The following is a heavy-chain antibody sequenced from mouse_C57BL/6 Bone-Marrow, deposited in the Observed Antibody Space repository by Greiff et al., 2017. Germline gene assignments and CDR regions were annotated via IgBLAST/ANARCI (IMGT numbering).Heavy chain of an antibody. CDR2: IDPNSGGT. Sequence: QVQLQQPGAELVKPGASVKLSCKASGYTFTSYWMHWVKQRPGRGLEWIGRIDPNSGGTKYNEKFTSKATLTVDKPSSTAYMQLSSLTSEDSAVYYCARGGQLRLLFYYSMDYWGQGTSVTVSS. V-gene: IGHV1-72*01. CDR1: GYTFTSYW. D-gene: IGHD3-2*02. CDR3: ARGGQLRLLFYYSMDY. J-gene: IGHJ4*01.